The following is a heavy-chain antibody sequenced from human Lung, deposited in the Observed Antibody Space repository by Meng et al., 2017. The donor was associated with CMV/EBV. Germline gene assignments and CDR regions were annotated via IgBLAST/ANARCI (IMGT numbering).Heavy chain of an antibody. Sequence: SCAASGFTFSSYSMNWVRQAPGKGLEWVSSISSSSSYIYYADSVKGRFTISRDNAKNSLYLQMNSLRAEDTAVYYCARDVCGRDDFWSGCYDYWXQGTLVTVSS. D-gene: IGHD3-3*01. V-gene: IGHV3-21*01. CDR2: ISSSSSYI. J-gene: IGHJ4*02. CDR3: ARDVCGRDDFWSGCYDY. CDR1: GFTFSSYS.